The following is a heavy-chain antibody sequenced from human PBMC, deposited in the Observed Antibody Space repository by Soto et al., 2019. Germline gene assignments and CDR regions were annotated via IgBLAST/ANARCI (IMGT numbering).Heavy chain of an antibody. CDR1: GFTFSSYA. D-gene: IGHD5-12*01. CDR2: ISYDGSNK. V-gene: IGHV3-30-3*01. Sequence: QVQLVESGGGVVQPGRSLRLSCAASGFTFSSYAMHWVRQAPGKGLEWVAVISYDGSNKYYADSVKGRFTISRDNSKNTLYLQRNSLRAEDTAVYYCARGGGYDAVDYWGQGTLVTVSS. J-gene: IGHJ4*02. CDR3: ARGGGYDAVDY.